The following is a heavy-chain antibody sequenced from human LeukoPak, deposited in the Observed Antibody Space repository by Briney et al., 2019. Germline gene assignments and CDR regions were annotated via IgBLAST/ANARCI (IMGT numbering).Heavy chain of an antibody. Sequence: SETLSLTCTVSGGSISIYYWGWIRQPPGKGLEWIGSIYHSGSTYYNPSLKSRVTISLDTSKNQFSLKLSSVTAADTAVYYCARTVTTPLFDYWGQGTLVTVSS. CDR2: IYHSGST. D-gene: IGHD4-17*01. J-gene: IGHJ4*02. CDR1: GGSISIYY. CDR3: ARTVTTPLFDY. V-gene: IGHV4-38-2*02.